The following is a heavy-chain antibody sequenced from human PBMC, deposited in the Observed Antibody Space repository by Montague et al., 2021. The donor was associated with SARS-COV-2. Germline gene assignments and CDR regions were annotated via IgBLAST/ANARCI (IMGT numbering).Heavy chain of an antibody. CDR3: AHYYYDSSGVDY. D-gene: IGHD3-22*01. Sequence: PALVKPTQTLTLTCTFSGFSLSPSGVGVGWIRQPPGKALEWPALIYWDDDKRYSPSLKSRLTITKDTSKNQVVLTMTNMDPVDTATYYCAHYYYDSSGVDYWGRGTLVTVSS. CDR2: IYWDDDK. J-gene: IGHJ4*02. CDR1: GFSLSPSGVG. V-gene: IGHV2-5*02.